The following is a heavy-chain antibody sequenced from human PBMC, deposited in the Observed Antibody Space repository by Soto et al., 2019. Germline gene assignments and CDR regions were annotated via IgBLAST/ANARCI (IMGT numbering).Heavy chain of an antibody. Sequence: QVQLQESGPGLVKPSETLSLSCTVSGGSLSTDYWTWIRQPPGKGLEWVGYIYYSGSTYYNPSLKSRVTISVDTSKNQFSLKLSSVTAADTAVYYCARDRLVRGVIIKDYYYGMDVWGQGTTVTVSS. CDR2: IYYSGST. CDR3: ARDRLVRGVIIKDYYYGMDV. D-gene: IGHD3-10*01. V-gene: IGHV4-59*12. CDR1: GGSLSTDY. J-gene: IGHJ6*02.